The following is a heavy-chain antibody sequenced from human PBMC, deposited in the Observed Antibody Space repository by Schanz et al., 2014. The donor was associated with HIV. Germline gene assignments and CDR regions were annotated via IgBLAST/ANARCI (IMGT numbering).Heavy chain of an antibody. J-gene: IGHJ6*02. CDR3: VRLMSSDYDFYHYGMDA. CDR1: GFTFSSYA. Sequence: EVQLLESGGGLVQPGGSLRLSCAASGFTFSSYAMTWVRQAPGKGLVWVSRINSNEGTTDYADSVKGRFTISRDNAKNTLYLQMNSLRAEDTAVYYCVRLMSSDYDFYHYGMDAWGQGTTVTVS. CDR2: INSNEGTT. D-gene: IGHD4-17*01. V-gene: IGHV3-74*02.